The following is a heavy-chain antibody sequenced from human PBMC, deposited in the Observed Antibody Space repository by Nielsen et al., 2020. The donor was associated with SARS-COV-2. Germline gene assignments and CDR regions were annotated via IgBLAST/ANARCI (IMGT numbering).Heavy chain of an antibody. D-gene: IGHD3-3*01. CDR1: GGPMHNYY. CDR3: ARLSGNSNRFFDD. V-gene: IGHV4-59*01. J-gene: IGHJ4*02. CDR2: IHHSGYT. Sequence: SESLSLTCSVSGGPMHNYYWNWIRQPPGKGLEWIGYIHHSGYTIYNPSLNSRVTISVDTPNKQVTLQLSSVTAADTAVYYCARLSGNSNRFFDDWGQGTLVTVSS.